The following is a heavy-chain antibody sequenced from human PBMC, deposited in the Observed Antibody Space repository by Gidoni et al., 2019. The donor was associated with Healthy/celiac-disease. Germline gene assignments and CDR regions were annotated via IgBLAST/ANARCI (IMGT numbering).Heavy chain of an antibody. Sequence: QVQLVESGGGVVQPGRSLRLSCAASGFTFSRYGMHWVRQAPGKGLEWVAGISYDGSNKYYADSVKGRFTISRDNSKNTLYLQMNSLRAEDTAVYYCAKDHLDYWGQGTLVTVSS. V-gene: IGHV3-30*18. CDR2: ISYDGSNK. CDR3: AKDHLDY. CDR1: GFTFSRYG. J-gene: IGHJ4*02.